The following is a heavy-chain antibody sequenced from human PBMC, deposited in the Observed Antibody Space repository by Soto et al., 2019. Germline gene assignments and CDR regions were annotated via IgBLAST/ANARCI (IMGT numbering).Heavy chain of an antibody. V-gene: IGHV1-46*01. J-gene: IGHJ3*02. CDR2: INPSGGST. CDR3: ARDIGYDSSGYYLLDAFDI. D-gene: IGHD3-22*01. CDR1: GYTFTSYY. Sequence: GASVNVSCKASGYTFTSYYMHWVRQAPGQGLEWMGIINPSGGSTSYAQKFQGRVTMTRDTSTSTVYMELSSLRSEDTAVYYCARDIGYDSSGYYLLDAFDIWGQGTMVTVSS.